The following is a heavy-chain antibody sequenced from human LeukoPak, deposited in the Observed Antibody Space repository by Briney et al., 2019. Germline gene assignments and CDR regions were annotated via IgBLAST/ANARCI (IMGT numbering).Heavy chain of an antibody. CDR1: GYSFTTYW. CDR2: IYPGDSET. J-gene: IGHJ3*02. D-gene: IGHD5-24*01. CDR3: TRSPRDGYHDAFDI. V-gene: IGHV5-51*01. Sequence: GESLKISCKGSGYSFTTYWIAWVRPMPGEGLEWMGIIYPGDSETRYSPSFQGQVTISADKSIATAYLQWGSLKASDTAMYYCTRSPRDGYHDAFDIWGQGTMVTVFS.